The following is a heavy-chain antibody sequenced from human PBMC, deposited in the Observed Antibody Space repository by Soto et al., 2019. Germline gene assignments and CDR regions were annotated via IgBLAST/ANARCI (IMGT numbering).Heavy chain of an antibody. CDR1: GFTFSSYW. CDR2: IKTDGSIT. CDR3: AKDMNSVPEY. J-gene: IGHJ4*02. V-gene: IGHV3-74*01. D-gene: IGHD1-7*01. Sequence: EVQLVESGGGLVQTGGSLRLSCAASGFTFSSYWMYWVRQAPGKGLVWVSRIKTDGSITSYADSVKGRFTVSRDNARDMLYLQMNSLRAEDTAVYYCAKDMNSVPEYWGQGTLVTVSS.